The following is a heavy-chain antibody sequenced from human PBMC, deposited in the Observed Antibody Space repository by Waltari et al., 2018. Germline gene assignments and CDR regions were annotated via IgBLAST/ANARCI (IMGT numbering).Heavy chain of an antibody. D-gene: IGHD3-10*01. V-gene: IGHV3-7*01. J-gene: IGHJ4*02. Sequence: EVQLVESGGGLVQPGGSLRLSCAASGFTFSSYWMSWVRQAPGKGLEWVANIKQDGSGKYDVDSGKGRFTISRDNAKNSLYLQMNSLRAEDTAVYYCGSGSLGANWGQGTLVTVSS. CDR1: GFTFSSYW. CDR3: GSGSLGAN. CDR2: IKQDGSGK.